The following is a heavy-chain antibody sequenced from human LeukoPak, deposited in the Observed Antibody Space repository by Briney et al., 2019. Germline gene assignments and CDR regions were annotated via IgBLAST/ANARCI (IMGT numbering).Heavy chain of an antibody. CDR3: ASAYSSGWYVPFY. Sequence: PGGSLRLSCAASGFTFSSYWMHWIRQGPGKGLVWVSRITSDGSSTSYADSVKGRFTISRDNSKNTLYLQMNSLRAEDTAVYYCASAYSSGWYVPFYWGQGTLVTVSS. CDR1: GFTFSSYW. V-gene: IGHV3-74*01. D-gene: IGHD6-19*01. J-gene: IGHJ4*02. CDR2: ITSDGSST.